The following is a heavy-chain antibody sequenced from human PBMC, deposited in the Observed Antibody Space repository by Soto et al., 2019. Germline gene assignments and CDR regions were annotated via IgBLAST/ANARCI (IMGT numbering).Heavy chain of an antibody. CDR2: IGTAGDT. V-gene: IGHV3-13*01. D-gene: IGHD6-6*01. Sequence: PGGSLRLSCAASGFTFSSYDMHWVRQATGKGLEWVSAIGTAGDTYYPGSVKGRFTISRENAKNSLYLQMNSLRAEDTAVYYCARDRKQLVLGVYYYYGMDVWGQGTTVTVSS. J-gene: IGHJ6*02. CDR1: GFTFSSYD. CDR3: ARDRKQLVLGVYYYYGMDV.